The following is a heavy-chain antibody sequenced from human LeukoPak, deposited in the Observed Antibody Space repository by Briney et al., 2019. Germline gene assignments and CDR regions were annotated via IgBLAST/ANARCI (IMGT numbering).Heavy chain of an antibody. J-gene: IGHJ5*02. V-gene: IGHV4-59*08. CDR3: ARVMPLGVVPAAIGWFDP. CDR2: LYYSGYS. Sequence: SETLSLTCTVSGGSITSYYWAWLRQPPGKGLEWIGYLYYSGYSNYNPSLKSRVSMSVDTSKNQFSLKLTSVSAADTAVYYCARVMPLGVVPAAIGWFDPWGQGTLVTVSS. D-gene: IGHD2-2*02. CDR1: GGSITSYY.